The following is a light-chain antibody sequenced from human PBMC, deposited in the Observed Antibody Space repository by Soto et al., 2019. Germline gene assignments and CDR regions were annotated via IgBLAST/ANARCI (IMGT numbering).Light chain of an antibody. CDR3: QQRNVWPPVT. CDR2: GAS. CDR1: QSVSSSY. V-gene: IGKV3D-20*02. J-gene: IGKJ5*01. Sequence: DIVMTQSPDSLAVSLGERATLSCRASQSVSSSYLAWYQQKPGQAPRLLIYGASSRATGIPARFSGSGSGTDFTLTISSLEPEDSAVYYCQQRNVWPPVTFGQGTRL.